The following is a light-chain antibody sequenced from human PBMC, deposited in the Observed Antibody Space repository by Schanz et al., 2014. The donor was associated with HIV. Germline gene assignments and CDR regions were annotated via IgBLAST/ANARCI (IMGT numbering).Light chain of an antibody. CDR3: ATWDDSLNNWV. V-gene: IGLV1-44*01. CDR2: ANM. J-gene: IGLJ3*02. Sequence: QSVLTQPPSASGTPGQRVAISCSGSSPNIGRLIVNWYQHFPGTAPKLLIYANMQRPSGVPDRFSGSGSGTSATLAISGLQSEDEADYYCATWDDSLNNWVFGGGTKLTVL. CDR1: SPNIGRLI.